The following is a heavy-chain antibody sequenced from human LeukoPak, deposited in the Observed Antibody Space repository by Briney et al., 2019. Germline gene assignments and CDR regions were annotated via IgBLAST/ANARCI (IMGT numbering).Heavy chain of an antibody. CDR1: GGTFSSYA. Sequence: GASVKVSCKASGGTFSSYAISWVRQAPGQGLEWMGGIIPIFGTANYAQKFQGRVTITADKSTSTAYMELSSLRSEDTAVYYCARDETAGTNFDYWGQGTLVTVSS. D-gene: IGHD6-19*01. J-gene: IGHJ4*02. V-gene: IGHV1-69*06. CDR2: IIPIFGTA. CDR3: ARDETAGTNFDY.